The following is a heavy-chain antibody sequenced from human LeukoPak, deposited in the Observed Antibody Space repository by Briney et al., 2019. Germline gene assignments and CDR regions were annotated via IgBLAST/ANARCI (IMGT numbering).Heavy chain of an antibody. CDR2: IWYDGSNK. D-gene: IGHD3-22*01. Sequence: GRSLRLSCAASGFTFSSYGMHWVRQAPGKGLEWVAVIWYDGSNKYYADSVKGRFTISRDNPKNTLYLQMNSLRAEDTAVYYCARDQPDYYDSSGSPDYWGQGTLVTVSS. CDR1: GFTFSSYG. J-gene: IGHJ4*02. CDR3: ARDQPDYYDSSGSPDY. V-gene: IGHV3-33*01.